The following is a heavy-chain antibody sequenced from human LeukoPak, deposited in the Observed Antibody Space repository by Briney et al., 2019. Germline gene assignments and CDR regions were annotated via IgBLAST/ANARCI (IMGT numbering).Heavy chain of an antibody. D-gene: IGHD6-19*01. V-gene: IGHV1-46*01. CDR2: INPSGGST. Sequence: GASVKASCKASGYTFTGYYMHWVRQAPGQGLEWMGIINPSGGSTSYAQKFQGRVTMTRDTSTSTVYMELSSLRSEDTAVYYCARDGYVSSGWYSMGFDPWGQGTLVTVSS. J-gene: IGHJ5*02. CDR3: ARDGYVSSGWYSMGFDP. CDR1: GYTFTGYY.